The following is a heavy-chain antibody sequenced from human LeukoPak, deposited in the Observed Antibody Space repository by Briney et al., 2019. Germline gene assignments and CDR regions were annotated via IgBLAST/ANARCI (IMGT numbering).Heavy chain of an antibody. Sequence: PSETLSLTCTVSGGSISSSSYYWGWIRQPPGKGLEWIGSIYYSGSTYYNPSLKSRVTISLDTSQNQFSLRLSSVTAADTAVYYCARDRGWNSGFVYWGQGTLVSVSS. V-gene: IGHV4-39*07. J-gene: IGHJ4*02. D-gene: IGHD1-7*01. CDR2: IYYSGST. CDR1: GGSISSSSYY. CDR3: ARDRGWNSGFVY.